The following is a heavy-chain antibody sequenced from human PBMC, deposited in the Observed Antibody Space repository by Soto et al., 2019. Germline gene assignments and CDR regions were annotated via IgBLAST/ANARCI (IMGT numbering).Heavy chain of an antibody. Sequence: GGSLRLSSAASGFPFSSYGMHWVRQAPGKGLEWVAVISYDGSNKYYADSVKGRFTISRDNSKNTLYLQMNSLRAEDTAVYYCAKVAERGYSYGYLDYWGQGTLVTVSS. CDR1: GFPFSSYG. CDR2: ISYDGSNK. D-gene: IGHD5-18*01. J-gene: IGHJ4*02. CDR3: AKVAERGYSYGYLDY. V-gene: IGHV3-30*18.